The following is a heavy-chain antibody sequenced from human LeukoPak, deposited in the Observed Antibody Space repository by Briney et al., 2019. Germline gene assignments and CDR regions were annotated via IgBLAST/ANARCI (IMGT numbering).Heavy chain of an antibody. CDR1: GYSFTSYW. D-gene: IGHD2/OR15-2a*01. V-gene: IGHV5-51*01. CDR3: ARRGCNSTGCYGY. Sequence: PGESLKISCKDSGYSFTSYWIGWVRQMPGKGLEWMGIIYPGDSDTRYSPSFQGQVTISADKSISTAYVQWSSLKASDTAMYFCARRGCNSTGCYGYWGQGTLVTVSS. CDR2: IYPGDSDT. J-gene: IGHJ4*03.